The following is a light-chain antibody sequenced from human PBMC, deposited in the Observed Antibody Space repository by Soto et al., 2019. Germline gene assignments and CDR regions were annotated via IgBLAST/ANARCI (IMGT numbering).Light chain of an antibody. J-gene: IGLJ1*01. CDR1: SSNIGAGYD. Sequence: QSVLTQPPSVSGAPGQRVTISCTGSSSNIGAGYDVHWYQQLPGTAPKLLIYGNINRPSGVPDRFSGSKSGTSASLSIKGLQAEDDADYYCQSYDRSLSGSRVFGTGTKLTVL. V-gene: IGLV1-40*01. CDR3: QSYDRSLSGSRV. CDR2: GNI.